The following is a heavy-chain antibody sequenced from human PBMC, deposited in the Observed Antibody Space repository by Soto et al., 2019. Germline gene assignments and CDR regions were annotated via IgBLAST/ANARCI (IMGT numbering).Heavy chain of an antibody. CDR2: ISGSGGST. CDR1: GFTFSSYA. CDR3: AIGFAKDPINAFDI. D-gene: IGHD2-15*01. V-gene: IGHV3-23*01. J-gene: IGHJ3*02. Sequence: GGSLRLSCAASGFTFSSYAMSWVRQAPGKGLEWVSAISGSGGSTYYADSVKGRFNISRDNSKNTLYLQMNSLRAEDTAVYYCAIGFAKDPINAFDIWGQGTMVTVSS.